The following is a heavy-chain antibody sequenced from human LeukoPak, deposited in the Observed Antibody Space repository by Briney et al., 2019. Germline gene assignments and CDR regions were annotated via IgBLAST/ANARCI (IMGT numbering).Heavy chain of an antibody. CDR3: VTNGGGDSGYGNFDY. D-gene: IGHD5-12*01. CDR2: ISWNSDSI. V-gene: IGHV3-9*01. CDR1: GFTVDDYA. Sequence: PGGSLRLSCAASGFTVDDYAMHWVRQAPGKGLEWVSGISWNSDSIGYAVRGRFTISRDNAKNSLYLQMNSLRVEDTALYYCVTNGGGDSGYGNFDYWGQGTLVTVSS. J-gene: IGHJ4*02.